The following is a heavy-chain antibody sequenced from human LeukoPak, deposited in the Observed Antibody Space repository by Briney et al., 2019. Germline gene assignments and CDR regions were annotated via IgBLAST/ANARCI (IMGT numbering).Heavy chain of an antibody. V-gene: IGHV1-18*01. J-gene: IGHJ3*02. CDR3: ARHRLHRIYYDSSGYYHDALDI. D-gene: IGHD3-22*01. CDR2: ISGDNGNP. Sequence: ASVKVSCKASGGTFSSYAISWVRQAPGQGLEWMGRISGDNGNPKYAQKLQGRVTMTTDTSTSTAYMELRSPRSDDTAVYYCARHRLHRIYYDSSGYYHDALDIWGQGTMITVSS. CDR1: GGTFSSYA.